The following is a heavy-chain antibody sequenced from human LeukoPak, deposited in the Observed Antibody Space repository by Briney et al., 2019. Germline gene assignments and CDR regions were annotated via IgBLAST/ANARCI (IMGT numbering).Heavy chain of an antibody. Sequence: KAGGSLRLSCAASGFTFSNAWMSWVGKAPGKGLEWVGRIKSKTDGGTTDYAAPVKGRFTISRDDSKNTLYLQMNSLKTEDTAVYYCTTSLDSSNYYDSSGYFLYFDYWGQGTLVTVSS. CDR3: TTSLDSSNYYDSSGYFLYFDY. J-gene: IGHJ4*02. CDR1: GFTFSNAW. D-gene: IGHD3-22*01. V-gene: IGHV3-15*01. CDR2: IKSKTDGGTT.